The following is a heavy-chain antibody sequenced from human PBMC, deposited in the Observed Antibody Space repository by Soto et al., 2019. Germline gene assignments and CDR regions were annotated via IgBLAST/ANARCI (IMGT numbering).Heavy chain of an antibody. D-gene: IGHD1-26*01. J-gene: IGHJ6*02. CDR3: ARSFLSGSYWGSYGMDV. CDR2: IIPIFGTA. V-gene: IGHV1-69*01. Sequence: QVQLVQSGAEVKKPGSSVKVSCKASGGTFSSYAISWVRQAPGQGLEWMGGIIPIFGTANYAQKFEGRVTITADESTSTGYMELSSLRSEDTAVYYCARSFLSGSYWGSYGMDVWGQGTTVTVSS. CDR1: GGTFSSYA.